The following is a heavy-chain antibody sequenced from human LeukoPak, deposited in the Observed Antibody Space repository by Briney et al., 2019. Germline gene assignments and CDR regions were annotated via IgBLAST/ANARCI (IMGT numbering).Heavy chain of an antibody. D-gene: IGHD3-3*01. CDR2: INWNGGST. Sequence: GGSLRLSCAASGSASGFTFSSYGMSWVRQAPGKGLEWVSGINWNGGSTGYADSVKGRFTISRDNAKNSLYLQMNSLGAEDTALYYCARYEFLAFDIWGQGTMVTVSS. V-gene: IGHV3-20*04. CDR3: ARYEFLAFDI. J-gene: IGHJ3*02. CDR1: GSASGFTFSSYG.